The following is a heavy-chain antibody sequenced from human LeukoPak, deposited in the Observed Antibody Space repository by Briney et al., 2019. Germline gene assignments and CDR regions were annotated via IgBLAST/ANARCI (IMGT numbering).Heavy chain of an antibody. CDR1: GFSFSSYA. CDR3: AKGRGGSSSWYSEHAFDI. V-gene: IGHV3-23*01. Sequence: PGGSLRLSCAASGFSFSSYAMTWVRQAPGKGLEWVSTISGSGDNTYYVDSVKGRFTISRDNSKSTLHLQMNSLRAEDTAVYYCAKGRGGSSSWYSEHAFDIWGQGTMVTVPS. CDR2: ISGSGDNT. J-gene: IGHJ3*02. D-gene: IGHD6-13*01.